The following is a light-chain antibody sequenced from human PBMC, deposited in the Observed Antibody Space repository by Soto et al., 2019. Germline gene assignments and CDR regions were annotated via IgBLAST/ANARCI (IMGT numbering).Light chain of an antibody. J-gene: IGKJ3*01. CDR3: QQYGSSLLT. CDR1: QSVSSSY. Sequence: EIVLTQSPGTLSLSPGERATLSCRASQSVSSSYLAWYQQKPGQAPRLLIYGASSRATGIPDRFSGSGSGTDFTLIISRLEPADFAVYYCQQYGSSLLTFGPGTKVDIK. CDR2: GAS. V-gene: IGKV3-20*01.